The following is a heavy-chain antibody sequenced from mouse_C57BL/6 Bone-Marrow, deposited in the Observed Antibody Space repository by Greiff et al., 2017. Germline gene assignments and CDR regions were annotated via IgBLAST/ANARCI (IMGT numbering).Heavy chain of an antibody. D-gene: IGHD6-1*01. CDR2: INPYNGGT. CDR3: AIRLSFDY. J-gene: IGHJ2*01. V-gene: IGHV1-19*01. Sequence: DVQLQESGPVLVKPGASVKMSCKASGYTFTDYYMHWVKQSHGKSLEWIGVINPYNGGTSYNQKFKGKATLTVDKSSSTAYMELNSLTSDESAVYYCAIRLSFDYWGQGTTLTVSS. CDR1: GYTFTDYY.